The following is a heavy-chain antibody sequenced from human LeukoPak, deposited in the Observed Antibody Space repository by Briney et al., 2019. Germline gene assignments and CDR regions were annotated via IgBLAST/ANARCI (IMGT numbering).Heavy chain of an antibody. CDR1: GGSISSYY. V-gene: IGHV4-59*12. J-gene: IGHJ4*02. CDR2: IYYSGST. CDR3: ARGGNYCSGGSCYSEAIDY. Sequence: SETLPLTCTVSGGSISSYYWSWIRQPPGKGLEWIGYIYYSGSTNYNPSLKSRVTIPVDTSKNQFSLKLSSVTAADTAVYYCARGGNYCSGGSCYSEAIDYWGQGTLVTVSS. D-gene: IGHD2-15*01.